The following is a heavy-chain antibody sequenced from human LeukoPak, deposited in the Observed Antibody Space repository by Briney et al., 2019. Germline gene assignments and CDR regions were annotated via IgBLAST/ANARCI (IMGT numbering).Heavy chain of an antibody. CDR1: GFTFSDYY. J-gene: IGHJ4*02. Sequence: GGSLRLSCAASGFTFSDYYMSWIRQAPGKGLEWVSSISGSNSYIFYADSVKGRFTVSRDNAKDSLYLQMNSLRAEDTAVYYCARALTTLTYEGYWGQGTLVTDSS. D-gene: IGHD1-1*01. CDR2: ISGSNSYI. CDR3: ARALTTLTYEGY. V-gene: IGHV3-11*06.